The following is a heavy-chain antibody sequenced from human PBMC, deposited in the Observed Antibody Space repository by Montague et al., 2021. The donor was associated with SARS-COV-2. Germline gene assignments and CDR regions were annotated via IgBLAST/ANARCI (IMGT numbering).Heavy chain of an antibody. Sequence: SETLSLTCTVSGDSISDYYWSWIRQPPGMGLEWIGYIFRSGATNYNPPLKSRVISSLGTSKSQFSLRLSSVTAADTAIYYCARTSRGSRYFYGVDVWGQGTTVTVSS. CDR2: IFRSGAT. V-gene: IGHV4-59*01. CDR1: GDSISDYY. CDR3: ARTSRGSRYFYGVDV. D-gene: IGHD3-10*01. J-gene: IGHJ6*02.